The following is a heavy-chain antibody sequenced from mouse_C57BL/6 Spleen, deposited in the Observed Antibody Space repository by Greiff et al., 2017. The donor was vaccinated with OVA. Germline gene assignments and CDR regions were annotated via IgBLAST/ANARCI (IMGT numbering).Heavy chain of an antibody. V-gene: IGHV1-80*01. CDR3: ARKGAYYYDY. CDR1: GYAFSSYW. Sequence: QVQLQQSGAELVKPGASVKISCKASGYAFSSYWMNWVKQRPGKGLEWIGQIYPGDGVTNYNGKFKGKATLTADKSSSTAYMQLSSLTSEDAAVYFCARKGAYYYDYWGQGTTLTVSS. D-gene: IGHD1-1*01. CDR2: IYPGDGVT. J-gene: IGHJ2*01.